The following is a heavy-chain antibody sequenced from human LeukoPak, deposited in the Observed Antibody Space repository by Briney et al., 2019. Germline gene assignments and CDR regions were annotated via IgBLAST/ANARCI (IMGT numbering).Heavy chain of an antibody. CDR1: GFTFSEYY. J-gene: IGHJ4*02. CDR2: VSSSSSYT. Sequence: GSRRFSWAAAGFTFSEYYISWIRQAPGQGLGWVSYVSSSSSYTNYADSVEGRFTISTDNAKNSLYLQMNSLRAEDTAVYYCARDQMVAATGEFDYRGQGTLVTVSS. CDR3: ARDQMVAATGEFDY. D-gene: IGHD2-15*01. V-gene: IGHV3-11*05.